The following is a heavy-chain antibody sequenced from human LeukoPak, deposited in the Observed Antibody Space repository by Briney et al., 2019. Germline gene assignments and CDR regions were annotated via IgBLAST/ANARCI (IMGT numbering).Heavy chain of an antibody. J-gene: IGHJ4*02. CDR3: ARGASNSGDYLFYYFDY. Sequence: GGSLRLSCAASGFTFSNYAMHWVRQAPGKGLEYVSAINTNGGNTYYAKSVKGRFSISRDNSKSTLYLQMGSLRAEDMAVYYCARGASNSGDYLFYYFDYWGQGTLVSLSS. CDR1: GFTFSNYA. D-gene: IGHD4-17*01. CDR2: INTNGGNT. V-gene: IGHV3-64*01.